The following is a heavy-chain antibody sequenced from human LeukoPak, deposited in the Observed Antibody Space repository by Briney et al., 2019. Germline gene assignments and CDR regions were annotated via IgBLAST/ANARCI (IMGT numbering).Heavy chain of an antibody. CDR2: IIPIFGTA. J-gene: IGHJ6*03. Sequence: ASVKVSCKASGGTFSSYAISWVRQAPGQGLEWMGGIIPIFGTANYAQKFQGRGTITADESTSTAYMELSSLRSEDTAVYYCATSKDIVVVPAANPYYYYYMDVWGKGTTVTISS. D-gene: IGHD2-2*01. CDR1: GGTFSSYA. V-gene: IGHV1-69*13. CDR3: ATSKDIVVVPAANPYYYYYMDV.